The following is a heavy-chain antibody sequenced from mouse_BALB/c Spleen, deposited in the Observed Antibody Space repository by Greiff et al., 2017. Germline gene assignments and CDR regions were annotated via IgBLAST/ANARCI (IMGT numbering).Heavy chain of an antibody. CDR3: AEGHGSYAMDY. V-gene: IGHV1-55*01. Sequence: QVQLQQPGAELVKPGTSAKLSCKASGYNFTSYWINWVKLRPGQGLEWIGDIYPGSGSTNYNEKFKSKATLTVDTSSSTAYMQLSSLASEDSALYYCAEGHGSYAMDYWGQGTSVTVSS. CDR2: IYPGSGST. D-gene: IGHD3-1*01. J-gene: IGHJ4*01. CDR1: GYNFTSYW.